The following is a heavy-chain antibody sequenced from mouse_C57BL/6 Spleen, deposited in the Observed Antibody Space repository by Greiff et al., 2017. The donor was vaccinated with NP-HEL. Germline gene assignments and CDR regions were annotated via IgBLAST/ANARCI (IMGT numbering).Heavy chain of an antibody. J-gene: IGHJ4*01. V-gene: IGHV1-52*01. CDR2: IDPSDSDT. D-gene: IGHD1-1*01. CDR3: ARERSSYADYYAMDY. Sequence: QVQLQQPGAELVRPGSSVKLSCKASGYTFTSYWMHWVKQRPIQGLAWIGNIDPSDSDTHYTHKFKDTATLTVDKSSSTAYMQSSSLTSEDSACYYCARERSSYADYYAMDYWGQGTSVTVSS. CDR1: GYTFTSYW.